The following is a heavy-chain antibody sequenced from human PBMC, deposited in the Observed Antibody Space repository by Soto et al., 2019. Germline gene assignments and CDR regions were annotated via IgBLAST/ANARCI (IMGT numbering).Heavy chain of an antibody. J-gene: IGHJ4*02. Sequence: SETVSLTCTVSGGSISGYYWSWIRQPPGKGLEWIGYIYYSGSTIYNPSLKSRVTISVDTSKNQFSLKLSSVTAADTAVYYCARARYDSSGYYYFDYWGQGTLVTVSS. D-gene: IGHD3-22*01. CDR1: GGSISGYY. CDR2: IYYSGST. V-gene: IGHV4-59*01. CDR3: ARARYDSSGYYYFDY.